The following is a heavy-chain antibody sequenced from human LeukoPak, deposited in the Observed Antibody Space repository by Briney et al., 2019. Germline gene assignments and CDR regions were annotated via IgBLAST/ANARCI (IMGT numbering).Heavy chain of an antibody. D-gene: IGHD3-3*01. CDR1: GYTFTSYD. Sequence: ASVKVSCKASGYTFTSYDINWVRQATGQGLEWMGWMNPNSGNTGYAQKFQGRVTITRNTSISTAYMELSSRRSEDTAVYYCARGTPTIFGVVIMSYWGQGTLVTVSS. CDR2: MNPNSGNT. CDR3: ARGTPTIFGVVIMSY. J-gene: IGHJ4*02. V-gene: IGHV1-8*03.